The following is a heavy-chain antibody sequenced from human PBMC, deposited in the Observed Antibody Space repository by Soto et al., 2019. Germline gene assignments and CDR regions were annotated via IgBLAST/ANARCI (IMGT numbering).Heavy chain of an antibody. CDR3: ARDRGGWSGLLDY. J-gene: IGHJ4*02. D-gene: IGHD3-3*01. CDR1: GFSVSSNY. V-gene: IGHV3-53*01. Sequence: EVQLVESGGGLVQPGGSLRVSCAASGFSVSSNYMTWVRQAPGKGLEWVSIIYSGGNTYYADSVKGRFTISRDESKNTVFLQMNNLRAEDTAVYFCARDRGGWSGLLDYWGREPWSPSPQ. CDR2: IYSGGNT.